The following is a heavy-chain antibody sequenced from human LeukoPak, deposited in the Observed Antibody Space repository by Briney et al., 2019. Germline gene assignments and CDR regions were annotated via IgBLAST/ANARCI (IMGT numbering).Heavy chain of an antibody. J-gene: IGHJ5*02. CDR1: GGSISSSSYY. CDR3: ARDKHDYGDLNWFDP. D-gene: IGHD4-17*01. CDR2: IYYSGST. Sequence: SETLSLTCTVSGGSISSSSYYWGWIRQPPGKGLEWIGRIYYSGSTYYNPSLKSRGTISVDTSKNQSSLKLSSVTAADTAVYYCARDKHDYGDLNWFDPWGQGTLVTVSS. V-gene: IGHV4-39*02.